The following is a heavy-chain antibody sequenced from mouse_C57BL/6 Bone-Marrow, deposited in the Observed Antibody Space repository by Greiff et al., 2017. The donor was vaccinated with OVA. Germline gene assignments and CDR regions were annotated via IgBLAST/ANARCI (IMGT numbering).Heavy chain of an antibody. V-gene: IGHV3-6*01. Sequence: EVKLMESGPGLVKPSQSLSLTCSVTGYSITSGYYWNWIRQFPGNKLEWMGYISYDGSNNYNPSLKNRISITRDTSKNQFFLKLNSVTTEDTATYYCARIYGSSYGWYFDVWGTGTTCTVSS. CDR2: ISYDGSN. D-gene: IGHD1-1*01. CDR1: GYSITSGYY. J-gene: IGHJ1*03. CDR3: ARIYGSSYGWYFDV.